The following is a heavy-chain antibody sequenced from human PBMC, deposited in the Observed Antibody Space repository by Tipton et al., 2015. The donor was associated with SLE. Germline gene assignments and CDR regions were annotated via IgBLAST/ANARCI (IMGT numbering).Heavy chain of an antibody. J-gene: IGHJ4*02. D-gene: IGHD6-13*01. CDR3: AKGALGQQLVPIDY. CDR1: GFTFNSHG. V-gene: IGHV3-30*18. Sequence: SLRLSCEASGFTFNSHGMHWVRQAPGKGLEWLAVISYDGSNKYYADSLKGRFTISRDNSKSTLYLQMNSLRADDTALYYCAKGALGQQLVPIDYWGQGTLVTVSS. CDR2: ISYDGSNK.